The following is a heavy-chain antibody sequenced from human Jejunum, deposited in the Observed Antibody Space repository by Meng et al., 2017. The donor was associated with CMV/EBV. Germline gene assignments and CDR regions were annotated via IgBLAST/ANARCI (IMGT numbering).Heavy chain of an antibody. Sequence: YIFTSYGISWVRQAPGQGLEWMGWISTYNGNAIYAQKFQGRVTMTTDTYTNTAHMELRSLRSDDTAVYYCARDMGYCTGGSCHAWDYWSQGTLVTVSS. V-gene: IGHV1-18*01. CDR1: YIFTSYG. CDR3: ARDMGYCTGGSCHAWDY. D-gene: IGHD2-15*01. CDR2: ISTYNGNA. J-gene: IGHJ4*02.